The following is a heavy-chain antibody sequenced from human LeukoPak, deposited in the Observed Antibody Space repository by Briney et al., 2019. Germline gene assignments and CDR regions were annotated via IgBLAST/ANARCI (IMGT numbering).Heavy chain of an antibody. CDR1: GDSISSGTFY. V-gene: IGHV4-39*07. J-gene: IGHJ5*02. CDR2: IHYSGNT. D-gene: IGHD5-18*01. CDR3: ARGGHSYRYNWFDP. Sequence: SETLSLTCTVSGDSISSGTFYWGWVRQPPGKGLEWIGSIHYSGNTNYNPSLKSRVTTSVDTSKNQFSLKLSSVTAADTAVYYCARGGHSYRYNWFDPWGQGTLVTVSS.